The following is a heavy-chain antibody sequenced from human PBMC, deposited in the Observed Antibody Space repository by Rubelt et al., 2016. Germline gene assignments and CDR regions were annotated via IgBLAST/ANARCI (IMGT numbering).Heavy chain of an antibody. D-gene: IGHD3-16*01. Sequence: QVQLVQSGAEVKKPGASVEVSCKASGYTFTSYGISWVRQAPGQGLEWMGWISAYNGNTSFAQKLQGRVTMTTDTCTSTADMELRSLRSDDTAVYYCAREWGVMANYFDYWGQGTLVTVAS. CDR3: AREWGVMANYFDY. V-gene: IGHV1-18*01. J-gene: IGHJ4*02. CDR1: GYTFTSYG. CDR2: ISAYNGNT.